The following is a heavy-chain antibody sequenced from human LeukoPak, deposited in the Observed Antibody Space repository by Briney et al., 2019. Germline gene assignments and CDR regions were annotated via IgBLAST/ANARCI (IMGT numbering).Heavy chain of an antibody. CDR1: GFTFSNYA. CDR2: ISCDGNNE. Sequence: GGSLRLSCAASGFTFSNYAMHWVRQAPGKGLEWLAVISCDGNNEYYADSVKGRFTISRDNSKNTLYLQMNSLRAEDAAVYYCASTSRGVIDYWGQGTLVTVSS. V-gene: IGHV3-30-3*01. D-gene: IGHD3-10*01. J-gene: IGHJ4*02. CDR3: ASTSRGVIDY.